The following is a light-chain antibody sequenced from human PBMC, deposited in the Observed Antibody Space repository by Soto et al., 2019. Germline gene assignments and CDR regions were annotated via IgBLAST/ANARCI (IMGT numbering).Light chain of an antibody. Sequence: EIVLTQSPATLSLSPGERATLSCRADQSVSSDLAWYQQKPGQGPRLLIYGASIRATGIPARFSGSGSGTDFTLPITSLEAEDFAVYSCQQRNRWPYTFGLGTKLEIK. J-gene: IGKJ2*01. CDR3: QQRNRWPYT. CDR1: QSVSSD. V-gene: IGKV3-11*01. CDR2: GAS.